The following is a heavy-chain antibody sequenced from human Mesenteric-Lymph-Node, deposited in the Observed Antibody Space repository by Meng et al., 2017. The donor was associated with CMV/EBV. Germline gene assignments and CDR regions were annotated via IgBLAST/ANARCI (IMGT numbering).Heavy chain of an antibody. CDR2: ISSSSSTI. CDR3: ARDKAPAGYYYYGMDV. D-gene: IGHD2-2*01. CDR1: GFTFSSYS. V-gene: IGHV3-48*04. Sequence: GESLKISCAASGFTFSSYSMNWVRQAPGKGLEWVSYISSSSSTIYYADSVKGRFTISRDNAKNSLYLQMNNLRAEDTAVYFCARDKAPAGYYYYGMDVWGQGTTVTVSS. J-gene: IGHJ6*02.